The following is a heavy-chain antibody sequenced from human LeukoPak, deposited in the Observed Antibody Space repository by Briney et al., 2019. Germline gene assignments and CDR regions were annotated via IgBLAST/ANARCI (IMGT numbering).Heavy chain of an antibody. V-gene: IGHV3-7*01. CDR3: ARQRGSGCLDY. CDR1: RFTLSNYW. CDR2: IKQDGSET. J-gene: IGHJ4*02. D-gene: IGHD6-19*01. Sequence: GGSLRLSCAASRFTLSNYWMSRVRQAPGKGLDWVANIKQDGSETYYVDSVKGRFTISRDNAKNSLSLQMNSLRAEDTAVYYCARQRGSGCLDYWGQGTLVTVSS.